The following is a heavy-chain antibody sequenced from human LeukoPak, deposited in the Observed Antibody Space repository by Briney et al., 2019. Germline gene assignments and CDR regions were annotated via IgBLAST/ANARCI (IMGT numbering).Heavy chain of an antibody. CDR3: ARDRGGSHSYYYYGMDV. CDR1: GYTFTSYD. CDR2: MNPNSGNT. V-gene: IGHV1-8*01. D-gene: IGHD1-26*01. J-gene: IGHJ6*02. Sequence: GASVKVSRKASGYTFTSYDINWVRQATGQGLEWMGWMNPNSGNTGYAQKFQGRVTMTRNTSISTAYMELSSLRSEDTAVYYCARDRGGSHSYYYYGMDVWGQGTTVTVSS.